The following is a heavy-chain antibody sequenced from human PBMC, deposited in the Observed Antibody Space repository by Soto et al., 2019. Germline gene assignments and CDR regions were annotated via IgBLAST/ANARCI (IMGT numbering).Heavy chain of an antibody. CDR2: IYFSGST. D-gene: IGHD2-15*01. V-gene: IGHV4-31*03. Sequence: PSETLSLTCIVSGASTSSPTYYWSWIRQHPGKGLEWIGYIYFSGSTFYNESLKSRVTISVDTSKNQFSLKLSSVTAADTAVYYCARGYCSGGSCYSVLDVWGQGTTVTVSS. CDR1: GASTSSPTYY. CDR3: ARGYCSGGSCYSVLDV. J-gene: IGHJ6*02.